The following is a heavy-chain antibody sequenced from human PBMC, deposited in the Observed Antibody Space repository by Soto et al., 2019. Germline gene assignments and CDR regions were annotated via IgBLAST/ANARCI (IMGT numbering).Heavy chain of an antibody. J-gene: IGHJ4*02. CDR3: ARVLMTTVTTNMDY. CDR2: INHSGST. CDR1: GGSFSGYY. Sequence: QVQLQQWGAGLLKPSETLSLTCGVYGGSFSGYYYTWIRQPPGKGLEWIGEINHSGSTNYNPSLKSRVTLSVDTSKNQCSLKLSSVTAADTAVYYCARVLMTTVTTNMDYWGQGALVVVSS. D-gene: IGHD4-17*01. V-gene: IGHV4-34*01.